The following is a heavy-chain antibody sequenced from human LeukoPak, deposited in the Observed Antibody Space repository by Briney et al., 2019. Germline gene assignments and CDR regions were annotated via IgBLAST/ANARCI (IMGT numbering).Heavy chain of an antibody. D-gene: IGHD3-22*01. CDR1: GFTFSSYS. Sequence: GGSLRLSCAASGFTFSSYSMNWVRQAPGKGLEWISYISGSSTTINYADSVKGRFTISRDDAKNTLYLQMNSLRAEDTAVYYCARVSGVYYDSSGYPYWGQGTLVTVSS. J-gene: IGHJ4*02. CDR3: ARVSGVYYDSSGYPY. CDR2: ISGSSTTI. V-gene: IGHV3-48*01.